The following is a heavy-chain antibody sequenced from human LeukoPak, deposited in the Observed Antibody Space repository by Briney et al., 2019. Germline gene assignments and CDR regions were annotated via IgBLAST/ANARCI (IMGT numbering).Heavy chain of an antibody. CDR1: GFIFSNYG. J-gene: IGHJ4*02. CDR3: ASDMSYSGYYIDY. D-gene: IGHD3-3*01. Sequence: PGRSLRLSCAASGFIFSNYGMHWVRQAPGKGLEWVAVIWYDGTNKYYADSVKGRFTISRDNSKNTLYLQMNSLRAEDTAVYYCASDMSYSGYYIDYWGQGTLVTVSS. CDR2: IWYDGTNK. V-gene: IGHV3-33*01.